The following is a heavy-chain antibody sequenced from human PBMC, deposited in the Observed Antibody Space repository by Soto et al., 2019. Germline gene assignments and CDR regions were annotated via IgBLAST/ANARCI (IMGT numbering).Heavy chain of an antibody. CDR3: ARHKDFWSGYYYMDV. D-gene: IGHD3-3*01. CDR2: IYYLGNT. V-gene: IGHV4-39*01. Sequence: SETLSLTCTVSGGSISSTSSYWAWIRQPPGKGLEWVGSIYYLGNTYYNPSLGSRVTISVDTSKNQFSLKLSSVTAADTGVFYCARHKDFWSGYYYMDVWGKGTPVTSP. CDR1: GGSISSTSSY. J-gene: IGHJ6*03.